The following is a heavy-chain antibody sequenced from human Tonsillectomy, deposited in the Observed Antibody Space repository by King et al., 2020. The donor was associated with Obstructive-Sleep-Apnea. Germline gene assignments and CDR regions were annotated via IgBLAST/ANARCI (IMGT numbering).Heavy chain of an antibody. Sequence: VQLVESGGVLVQPGGSLRRFCAASGITLWSYWVSWVCQDPGKGLGWVDNRKQHGSEQHDVDFVKGRFTIPRDNDKNSLSLQMNSLRAEDTAVYYCAGTGTIGVAGSLDYWGQGTLVTVSS. D-gene: IGHD6-13*01. CDR3: AGTGTIGVAGSLDY. J-gene: IGHJ4*02. CDR2: RKQHGSEQ. CDR1: GITLWSYW. V-gene: IGHV3-7*03.